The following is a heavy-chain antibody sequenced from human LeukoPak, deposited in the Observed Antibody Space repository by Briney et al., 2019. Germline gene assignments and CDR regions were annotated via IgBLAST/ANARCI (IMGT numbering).Heavy chain of an antibody. Sequence: PGGSLRLSCAASGFAFSSYAMSWVRQAPGKGLEWVSAISGSGGSTYYADSVKGRFAISRDNSKNTLYLQMNSLRAEDTAVYYCAKDLLGAFDIWGQGTMVTVSS. CDR2: ISGSGGST. V-gene: IGHV3-23*01. CDR3: AKDLLGAFDI. D-gene: IGHD2-15*01. J-gene: IGHJ3*02. CDR1: GFAFSSYA.